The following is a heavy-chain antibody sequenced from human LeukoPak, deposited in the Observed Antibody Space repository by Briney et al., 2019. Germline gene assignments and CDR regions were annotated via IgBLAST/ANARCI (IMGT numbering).Heavy chain of an antibody. V-gene: IGHV3-23*01. Sequence: GGSLRLSCAASGFTFSSYAMSWVRQAPGKGLEWVSAISGSGGSTYYADSVKGRFTISRDNSKNTLYLQMNSLRAEDTAVYYCARSAREWELLLVFDHWGQGTLVTVSS. CDR3: ARSAREWELLLVFDH. CDR2: ISGSGGST. CDR1: GFTFSSYA. D-gene: IGHD1-26*01. J-gene: IGHJ4*02.